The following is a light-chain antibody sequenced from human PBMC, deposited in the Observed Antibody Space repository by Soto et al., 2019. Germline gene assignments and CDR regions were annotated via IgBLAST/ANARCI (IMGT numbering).Light chain of an antibody. CDR2: YDS. J-gene: IGLJ7*01. Sequence: SYELTQPPSVSVAPGKTARITCGGNNIGSKNVHWYQQKPGQAPVLVIYYDSNRPSGIPERFSGSNSGNTATLTISRVEAGDEADYYCHVWDSSSDHDVFGGGTQLTVL. V-gene: IGLV3-21*04. CDR1: NIGSKN. CDR3: HVWDSSSDHDV.